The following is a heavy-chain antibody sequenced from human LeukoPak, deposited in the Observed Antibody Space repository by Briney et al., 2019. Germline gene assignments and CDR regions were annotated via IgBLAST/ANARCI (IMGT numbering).Heavy chain of an antibody. CDR1: GGSISSGPYS. D-gene: IGHD6-19*01. J-gene: IGHJ3*02. CDR2: IYHSGSA. CDR3: ARGHLVGGWFKYDAFDI. Sequence: SETLSLTCTVSGGSISSGPYSWAWIRQPLGKGLEWIGYIYHSGSASYNPSLMSRLTISVDTSRTQFSLKLSSVTAADTAVYYRARGHLVGGWFKYDAFDIWGQGTMVTVSS. V-gene: IGHV4-30-4*07.